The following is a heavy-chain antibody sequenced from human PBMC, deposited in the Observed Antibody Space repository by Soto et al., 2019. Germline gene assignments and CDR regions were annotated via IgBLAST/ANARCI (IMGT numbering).Heavy chain of an antibody. CDR2: INPNSGGT. CDR1: GYTFTGYY. J-gene: IGHJ4*02. V-gene: IGHV1-2*04. Sequence: ASVKVSCKASGYTFTGYYMHWVRQAPGQGLEWMGWINPNSGGTNYEQKFQGWVTMTRDTSISTAYMELSRLRSDDTAVYYCARGDYYGSGSYYKYYFDYWGQGTLVTVSS. D-gene: IGHD3-10*01. CDR3: ARGDYYGSGSYYKYYFDY.